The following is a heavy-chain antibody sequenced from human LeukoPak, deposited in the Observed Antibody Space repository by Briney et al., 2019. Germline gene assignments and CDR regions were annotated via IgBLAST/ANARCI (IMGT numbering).Heavy chain of an antibody. CDR2: INQDGSDK. Sequence: GGSLRLSCAASRFIFSNHWMTWVRQAPGKGLEWVAMINQDGSDKYYADSVKGRFTISRDNAKNSLDLQMNSLRAEDTALYYCAKEGFEGDSSGWYEFDYWGQGTLVTVSS. CDR3: AKEGFEGDSSGWYEFDY. CDR1: RFIFSNHW. V-gene: IGHV3-7*03. J-gene: IGHJ4*02. D-gene: IGHD6-19*01.